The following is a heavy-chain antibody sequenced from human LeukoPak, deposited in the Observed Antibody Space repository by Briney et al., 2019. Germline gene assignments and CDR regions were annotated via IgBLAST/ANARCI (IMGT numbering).Heavy chain of an antibody. CDR1: GGSISSSSYY. J-gene: IGHJ4*02. D-gene: IGHD6-13*01. Sequence: SETLSLTCTVSGGSISSSSYYWGWIRQPPGKGLEWIGSIYYSGSTYYNPSLKSRVTISVDTSKNQFSLKLSSVTAADTAVYYCARDTYSRLDYWGQGTLVTVSS. V-gene: IGHV4-39*07. CDR2: IYYSGST. CDR3: ARDTYSRLDY.